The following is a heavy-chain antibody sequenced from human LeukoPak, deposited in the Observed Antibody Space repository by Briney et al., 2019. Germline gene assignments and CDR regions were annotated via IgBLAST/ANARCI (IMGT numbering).Heavy chain of an antibody. D-gene: IGHD1-26*01. J-gene: IGHJ4*02. CDR1: GFTFRNYV. V-gene: IGHV3-30*18. Sequence: PGGSLRLSCATSGFTFRNYVMHWVRQAPGKGLEWLALLSSDGTNDYYADSVKGRFTISRDTSKNTLCLQMNSLKNEDTAVYYCAKYSGTCLMLDHWGQGTLVTVSS. CDR2: LSSDGTND. CDR3: AKYSGTCLMLDH.